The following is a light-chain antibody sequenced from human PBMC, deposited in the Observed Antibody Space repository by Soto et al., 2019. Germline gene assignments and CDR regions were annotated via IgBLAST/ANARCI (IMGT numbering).Light chain of an antibody. Sequence: QSPSTLSASVGDRVTITCRASQSISSWLAWYQQKPGKAPKLLIYKASSLESGVPSRFSGSGSGTEFTLTISSLQPDDFATYYCQQYNSYSITFGQGTRLEIK. CDR1: QSISSW. V-gene: IGKV1-5*03. CDR3: QQYNSYSIT. J-gene: IGKJ5*01. CDR2: KAS.